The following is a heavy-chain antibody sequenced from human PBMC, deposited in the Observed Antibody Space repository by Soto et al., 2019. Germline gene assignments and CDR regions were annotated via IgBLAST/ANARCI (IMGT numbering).Heavy chain of an antibody. J-gene: IGHJ4*02. CDR3: AREEYKYAVGAIDF. V-gene: IGHV3-30-3*01. D-gene: IGHD2-8*01. Sequence: QVQLVESGGGVVQPGRSLRLSCVASGFSFRTYAMQWVRQAPGKGLEWVAVVSYDGGTRFYADSVRGRFTISRDNSKSTLDLGIHSLTIEDTAVYYCAREEYKYAVGAIDFWGWGDLVGVSS. CDR1: GFSFRTYA. CDR2: VSYDGGTR.